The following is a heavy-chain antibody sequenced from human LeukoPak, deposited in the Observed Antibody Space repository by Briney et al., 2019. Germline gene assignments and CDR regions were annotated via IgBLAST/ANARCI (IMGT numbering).Heavy chain of an antibody. V-gene: IGHV1-2*02. J-gene: IGHJ3*01. Sequence: ASVKVSCKASGYTFTGYYIHWVRQAPGQGLEWMGWINPNSGGTNYAQKFQGRVTMTRDTSISTAYMELSSLRSDDTAVYYCAREAFTTVTTATDAFDFWGQGTMVTVSS. D-gene: IGHD4-17*01. CDR1: GYTFTGYY. CDR3: AREAFTTVTTATDAFDF. CDR2: INPNSGGT.